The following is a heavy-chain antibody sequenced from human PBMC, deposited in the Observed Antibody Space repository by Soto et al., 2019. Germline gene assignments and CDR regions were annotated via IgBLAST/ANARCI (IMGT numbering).Heavy chain of an antibody. D-gene: IGHD2-21*02. CDR1: GFTFSSYA. Sequence: QVQLVESGGGVVQPGRSLRLSCAASGFTFSSYAMHWVRQAPGKGLEWVAVISYDGSNKYYADSVKGRFTISRDNSKNTLYLQMNSLRAEDTAVYYCARHPVAYCGGDCRTFHYWGQGTLVTVSS. CDR3: ARHPVAYCGGDCRTFHY. CDR2: ISYDGSNK. J-gene: IGHJ4*02. V-gene: IGHV3-30-3*01.